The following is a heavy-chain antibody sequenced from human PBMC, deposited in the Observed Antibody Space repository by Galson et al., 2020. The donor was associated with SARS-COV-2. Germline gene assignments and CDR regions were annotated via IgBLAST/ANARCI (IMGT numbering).Heavy chain of an antibody. CDR3: ARDSHYYDSSGYLQGAFDI. CDR1: GYTFTSYG. CDR2: ISAYNGNT. V-gene: IGHV1-18*01. J-gene: IGHJ3*02. D-gene: IGHD3-22*01. Sequence: ASVKVSCKASGYTFTSYGISWVRQAPGQGLEWMGWISAYNGNTNYAQKLQGRVTMTTDTSTSTAYMELRSLRSDDTAVYYCARDSHYYDSSGYLQGAFDIWGQGTMVTVSS.